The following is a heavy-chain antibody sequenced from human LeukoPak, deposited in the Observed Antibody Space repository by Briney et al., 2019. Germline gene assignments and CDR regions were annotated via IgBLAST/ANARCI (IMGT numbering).Heavy chain of an antibody. CDR3: ARDGPLYGDYEYGMDV. CDR1: GYTFTSYG. D-gene: IGHD4-17*01. J-gene: IGHJ6*02. Sequence: ASVKVSCKASGYTFTSYGISWVRQAPGQGLEWMGWISAYNGNTNYAQKLQGRVTMTTDTSTSTAYMELRSLRSDDTAVYYCARDGPLYGDYEYGMDVWGQGTTVTVPS. CDR2: ISAYNGNT. V-gene: IGHV1-18*01.